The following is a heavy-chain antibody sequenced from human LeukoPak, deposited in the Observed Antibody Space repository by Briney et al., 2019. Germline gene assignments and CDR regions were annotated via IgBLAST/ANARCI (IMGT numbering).Heavy chain of an antibody. Sequence: GRSLRLSCTASGFTVGDYAMSWVRQAPGKGLEWVGFIRSKAYDGTTEYAPSVKGRFTISRDDSKSIAYLQMNSLKTEDTAVYYCTRVKGRELLWFGESTPDYWGQGTLVTVSS. CDR3: TRVKGRELLWFGESTPDY. J-gene: IGHJ4*02. V-gene: IGHV3-49*04. D-gene: IGHD3-10*01. CDR2: IRSKAYDGTT. CDR1: GFTVGDYA.